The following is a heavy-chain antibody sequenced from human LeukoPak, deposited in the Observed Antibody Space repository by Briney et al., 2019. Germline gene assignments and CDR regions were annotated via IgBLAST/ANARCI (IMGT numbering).Heavy chain of an antibody. CDR1: GYTFTGYY. CDR3: ARESGIYYFDY. V-gene: IGHV1-2*02. Sequence: VASVKVSCKASGYTFTGYYMHWVRQAPGQGLEWMGWINPNSGGTNHAQKFQGRVTMTRDTSISTAYMELSRLRSDDTAVYYCARESGIYYFDYWGQGTLVTVSS. J-gene: IGHJ4*02. CDR2: INPNSGGT. D-gene: IGHD3-3*01.